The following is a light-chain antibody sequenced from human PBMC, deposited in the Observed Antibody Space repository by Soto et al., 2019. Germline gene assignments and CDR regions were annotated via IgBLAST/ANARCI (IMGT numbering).Light chain of an antibody. V-gene: IGLV2-14*01. CDR1: SSDVGGYNY. J-gene: IGLJ2*01. CDR2: DVS. Sequence: QSALTQPASVSGSPGQSITISCPGTSSDVGGYNYVSWYQQHPGKAPKLMIYDVSNRPSGVSNRFSGSKSGNTASLTISGLQDEDEADYYCSSYTSSSNVVFGGGTKVTVL. CDR3: SSYTSSSNVV.